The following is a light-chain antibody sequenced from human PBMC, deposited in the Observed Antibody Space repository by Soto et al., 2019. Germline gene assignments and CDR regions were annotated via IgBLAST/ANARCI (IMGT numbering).Light chain of an antibody. CDR2: AAT. J-gene: IGKJ5*01. V-gene: IGKV3-20*01. CDR3: QQNGSSLIT. Sequence: EIVLTQSPATLSLSPGERATLSCRASQSVRSNYVAYQQKQPGQAPRLLNCAATSRTTSLPKSISSRGCAKDFTLTISRLDEEDVAEYCCQQNGSSLITFGQGTRLEI. CDR1: QSVRSNY.